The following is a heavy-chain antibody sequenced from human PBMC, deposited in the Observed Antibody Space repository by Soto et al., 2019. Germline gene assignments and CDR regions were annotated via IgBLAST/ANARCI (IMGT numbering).Heavy chain of an antibody. V-gene: IGHV5-51*01. CDR3: ARKDKSGYFNWFDP. Sequence: PGESLKISCRTSGYRFTSYWVAWVRQMPGKGLEWMGIIFPSDSDTRYSPSFQGQVTVSADRSTSTVFLQWASLKASDTAVYFCARKDKSGYFNWFDPWGQGTLVTVSS. CDR2: IFPSDSDT. CDR1: GYRFTSYW. D-gene: IGHD3-22*01. J-gene: IGHJ5*02.